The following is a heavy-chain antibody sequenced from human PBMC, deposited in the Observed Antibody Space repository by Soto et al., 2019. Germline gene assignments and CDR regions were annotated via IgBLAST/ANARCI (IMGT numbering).Heavy chain of an antibody. CDR2: IWCDGSNK. V-gene: IGHV3-33*01. J-gene: IGHJ4*02. CDR3: ARDPTAYCGGDCYSYY. CDR1: GFTFSSYG. D-gene: IGHD2-21*02. Sequence: QVQLVESGGGVVQPGRSLRLSCAASGFTFSSYGMHWVRQAPGKGLEWVAVIWCDGSNKYYADSVKGRFTISRDNSKNTLYLQRNSLRAEDTAVYYCARDPTAYCGGDCYSYYWGQGTLVTVSS.